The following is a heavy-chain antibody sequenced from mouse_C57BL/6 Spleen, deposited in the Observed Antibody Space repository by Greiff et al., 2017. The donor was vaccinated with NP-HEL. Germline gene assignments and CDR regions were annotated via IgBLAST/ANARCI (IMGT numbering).Heavy chain of an antibody. J-gene: IGHJ1*03. D-gene: IGHD2-5*01. CDR1: GYTFTDYN. Sequence: VQLQQSGPELVKPGASVKMSCKASGYTFTDYNMHWVKQSHGKSLEWIGYINPNNGGTSYNQKFKGKATLTVNKSSSTAYMELRSLTSEDSAVYYCASAYYSNYGYFDVWGTGTTVTVSS. CDR3: ASAYYSNYGYFDV. V-gene: IGHV1-22*01. CDR2: INPNNGGT.